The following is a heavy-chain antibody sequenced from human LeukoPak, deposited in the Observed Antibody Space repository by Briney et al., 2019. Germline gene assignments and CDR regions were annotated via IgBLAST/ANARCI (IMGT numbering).Heavy chain of an antibody. Sequence: PGGSLRLSCAAFGFTFSSYWMSWVRQAPGKGLEWVANIKQDGSEKYYVDSVKGRFTISRDNAKNSLYLQMNSLRAEDTAVYYCAREVDGGPPGNDYWGQGTLVTVSS. V-gene: IGHV3-7*01. D-gene: IGHD2-15*01. J-gene: IGHJ4*02. CDR3: AREVDGGPPGNDY. CDR2: IKQDGSEK. CDR1: GFTFSSYW.